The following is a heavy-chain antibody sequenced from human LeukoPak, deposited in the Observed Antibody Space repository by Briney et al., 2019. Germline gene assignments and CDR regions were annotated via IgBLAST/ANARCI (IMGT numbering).Heavy chain of an antibody. V-gene: IGHV4-59*01. Sequence: LETLSLTCTVSGGSISSNYWSWIRQPPGKGLEWIGFVYYRGNTNYNPSLESRVTISVDTSKNQFSLKLSSVTAADTAVYYCARTGSGPFLDVWGQGTTVTVSS. D-gene: IGHD1-1*01. CDR3: ARTGSGPFLDV. CDR1: GGSISSNY. CDR2: VYYRGNT. J-gene: IGHJ6*02.